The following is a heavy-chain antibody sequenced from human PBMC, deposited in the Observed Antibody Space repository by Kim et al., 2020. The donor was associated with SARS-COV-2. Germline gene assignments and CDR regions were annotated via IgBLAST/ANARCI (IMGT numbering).Heavy chain of an antibody. CDR3: AKDHPSSGWPTFDS. J-gene: IGHJ4*02. D-gene: IGHD6-19*01. CDR1: GFTFSSRA. Sequence: GGSLRLSCVASGFTFSSRAMSWVRQTPGKGLEWVASINNGGNPYYADSVKGRFTVSRDITKATLYLQMNSLRAEDTARYYCAKDHPSSGWPTFDSSGQGTLVTVSS. CDR2: INNGGNP. V-gene: IGHV3-23*01.